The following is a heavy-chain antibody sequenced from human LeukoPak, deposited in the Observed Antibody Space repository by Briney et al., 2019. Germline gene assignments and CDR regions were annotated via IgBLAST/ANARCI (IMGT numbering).Heavy chain of an antibody. CDR2: ISSSSNSI. CDR1: GFTFSSYS. D-gene: IGHD4-23*01. CDR3: ARDLESDDYDGNPYRPGDY. Sequence: NPGGSLRLSCAASGFTFSSYSMNWVPQAPGKGLEWVSSISSSSNSIYYAESLKGRFTISRDNAKNLLYLQMSSLGAEDTAVYYCARDLESDDYDGNPYRPGDYWGQGTLVTVSS. V-gene: IGHV3-21*01. J-gene: IGHJ4*02.